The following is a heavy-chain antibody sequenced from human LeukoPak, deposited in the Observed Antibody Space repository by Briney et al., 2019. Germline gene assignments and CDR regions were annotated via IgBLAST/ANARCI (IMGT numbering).Heavy chain of an antibody. CDR2: INSDGSST. D-gene: IGHD5-18*01. CDR1: GFTFSSYW. J-gene: IGHJ4*02. Sequence: GGSLRLSCAASGFTFSSYWMHWVRQAPGKGLVWVSRINSDGSSTSNADSVKGRFTISRDNAKNTLYLQMNSLRAEDTAVYSCATSYSFGFTYWGQGTLVTVSS. CDR3: ATSYSFGFTY. V-gene: IGHV3-74*01.